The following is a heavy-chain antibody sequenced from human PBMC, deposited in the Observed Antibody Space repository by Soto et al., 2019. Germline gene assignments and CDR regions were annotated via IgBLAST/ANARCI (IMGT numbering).Heavy chain of an antibody. CDR1: GGSISSYY. V-gene: IGHV4-4*07. Sequence: QVQLQESGPGLVKPSETLSLTCTVSGGSISSYYWSWIRQPAGKGLEWIGRIYTSVSNNYNPSLKSRVTMSVDTSKNQCSLKLSSVTASDTAVDYCARDRDSGSYDWFDPWGQGTLVTVSS. CDR2: IYTSVSN. D-gene: IGHD1-26*01. CDR3: ARDRDSGSYDWFDP. J-gene: IGHJ5*02.